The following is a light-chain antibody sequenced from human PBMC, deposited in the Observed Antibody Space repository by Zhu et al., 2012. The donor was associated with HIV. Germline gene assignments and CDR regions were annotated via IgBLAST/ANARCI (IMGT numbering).Light chain of an antibody. V-gene: IGKV3-20*01. CDR3: QHYVPSPMYT. CDR1: QSVRNRY. J-gene: IGKJ2*01. CDR2: GAS. Sequence: EIVLTQSPGTLSLSPGESATLSCRASQSVRNRYLAWYQQRPGEAPRLLIYGASRRVTGIPDRFSGSGSGTDFTLTISRLEPEDFAVYYCQHYVPSPMYTFGQGTKLEIK.